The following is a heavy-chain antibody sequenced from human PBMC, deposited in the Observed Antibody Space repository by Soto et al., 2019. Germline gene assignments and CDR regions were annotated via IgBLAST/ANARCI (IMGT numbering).Heavy chain of an antibody. Sequence: QVQLVQSGAEVKKPGASVKVSCKASGYRFTSYGISWVRQAAGQGLEWMGWISVYNGNTNYAQKFQGRVTMTTDTSTSTAYMELSSLRSDDTAVYYCARAAIGDPNWFDPWGQGTLVTVSS. D-gene: IGHD4-17*01. CDR1: GYRFTSYG. CDR2: ISVYNGNT. CDR3: ARAAIGDPNWFDP. V-gene: IGHV1-18*01. J-gene: IGHJ5*02.